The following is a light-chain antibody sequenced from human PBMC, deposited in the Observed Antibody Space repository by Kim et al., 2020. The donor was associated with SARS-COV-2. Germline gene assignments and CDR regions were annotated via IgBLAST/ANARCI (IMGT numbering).Light chain of an antibody. CDR1: SGHSSYA. Sequence: QPVLTQSPSASASLGASVKLTCTLSSGHSSYAIAWHQQQPEKGPRYLMKLNSDGSHSKGDGIPDRFSGSSSGAERYLTISSLQSEDEAEYYCQTWGTVVFGGGTQLTVL. CDR3: QTWGTVV. CDR2: LNSDGSH. J-gene: IGLJ2*01. V-gene: IGLV4-69*01.